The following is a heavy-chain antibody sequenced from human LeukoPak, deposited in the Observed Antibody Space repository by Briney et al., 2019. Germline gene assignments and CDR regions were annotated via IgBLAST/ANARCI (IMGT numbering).Heavy chain of an antibody. CDR1: GSTFSSYS. CDR3: AREGPYGSGSYSAPKNGNDY. V-gene: IGHV3-21*04. J-gene: IGHJ4*02. Sequence: GGSLRLSCAASGSTFSSYSMNWVRQAPGNGLEWFSTISSSSSYRYYADSVKGRFTISRDNAKNSMYLQMNSLRADDTAVYYCAREGPYGSGSYSAPKNGNDYWGQGTLVTVSS. D-gene: IGHD3-10*01. CDR2: ISSSSSYR.